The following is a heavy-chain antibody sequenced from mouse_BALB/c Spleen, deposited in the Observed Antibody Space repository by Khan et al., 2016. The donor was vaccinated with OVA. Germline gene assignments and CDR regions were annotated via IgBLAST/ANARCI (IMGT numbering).Heavy chain of an antibody. J-gene: IGHJ3*01. Sequence: EVELVESGGGLVQPGGSLKLSCAASGFTFSNYAMSWVRQTPEKRLEWVASISSGGSTYYPDSVKGRFTISRDNARNILYLQMSSLRSEDTAMYYCAREYWFAYWGQGTLVTVSA. CDR2: ISSGGST. CDR1: GFTFSNYA. V-gene: IGHV5-6-5*01. D-gene: IGHD2-10*02. CDR3: AREYWFAY.